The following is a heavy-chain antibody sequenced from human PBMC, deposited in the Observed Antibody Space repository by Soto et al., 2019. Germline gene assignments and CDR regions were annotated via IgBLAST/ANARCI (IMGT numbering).Heavy chain of an antibody. J-gene: IGHJ4*02. CDR2: INHSGST. Sequence: SETLSLTCAVYGGSFSGYYWSWIRQPPGKGLEWIGEINHSGSTNYNPSLKSRVTISVDTSKNQFSLKLSSVTAADTAVYYCARAWIITTIDYWGQGTLVTVSS. V-gene: IGHV4-34*01. CDR3: ARAWIITTIDY. D-gene: IGHD3-22*01. CDR1: GGSFSGYY.